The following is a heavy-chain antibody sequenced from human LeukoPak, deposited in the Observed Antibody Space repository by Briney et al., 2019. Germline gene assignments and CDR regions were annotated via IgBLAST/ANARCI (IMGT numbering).Heavy chain of an antibody. D-gene: IGHD3-3*01. Sequence: GGSLRLSCAASGFTFSSYAMSWVRQAPGKGLEWVSAISGSGGSTYYADSVKGRFTISRDNSKNTLYLQMNSLRAEDMAVYYCAKSTQDYDFWSGYFSGFDYWGQGTLVTVSS. V-gene: IGHV3-23*01. CDR3: AKSTQDYDFWSGYFSGFDY. CDR2: ISGSGGST. J-gene: IGHJ4*02. CDR1: GFTFSSYA.